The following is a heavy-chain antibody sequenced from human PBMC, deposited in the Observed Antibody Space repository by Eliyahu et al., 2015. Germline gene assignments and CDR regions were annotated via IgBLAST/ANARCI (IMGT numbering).Heavy chain of an antibody. CDR3: AREKDPTYDYVWGSYRYSFRPGCDY. D-gene: IGHD3-16*02. CDR1: GGSFSGYY. J-gene: IGHJ4*02. CDR2: INHSGST. V-gene: IGHV4-34*01. Sequence: QVQLQQWGAGLLKPSETLSLTCAVYGGSFSGYYWSWIRXPPGKGLEWIGEINHSGSTNYNPSLKSRVTISVDTSKNQFSLKLSSVTAADTAVYYCAREKDPTYDYVWGSYRYSFRPGCDYWGQGTLVTVSS.